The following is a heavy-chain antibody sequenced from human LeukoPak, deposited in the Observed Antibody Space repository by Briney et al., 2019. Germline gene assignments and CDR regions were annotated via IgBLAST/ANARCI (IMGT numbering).Heavy chain of an antibody. CDR1: GGSISSGGYY. CDR3: ARGGRPYYYDSSGYPILAPDY. J-gene: IGHJ4*02. CDR2: IYYSGST. D-gene: IGHD3-22*01. V-gene: IGHV4-31*03. Sequence: SETLSLTCTVSGGSISSGGYYWSWIRQHPGKGLEWIGYIYYSGSTYYNPSLKSRVTISVDTSKNQFSLKLSSVTAADTAVYYCARGGRPYYYDSSGYPILAPDYWGQGTLVTVSS.